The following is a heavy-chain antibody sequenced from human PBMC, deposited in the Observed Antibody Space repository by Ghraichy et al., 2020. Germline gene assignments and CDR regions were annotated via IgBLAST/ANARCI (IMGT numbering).Heavy chain of an antibody. D-gene: IGHD2/OR15-2a*01. V-gene: IGHV3-30*03. CDR3: ARGPRHCNSIDCYAAGAFDN. CDR1: GFIFSDYA. CDR2: ISYDGGHD. J-gene: IGHJ3*02. Sequence: GESLNISCAASGFIFSDYAMHWVRQAPGKGLEWVAVISYDGGHDSYVDSVKGRFTISRDSSQNTMSLQMNNVRAGDTAVYYCARGPRHCNSIDCYAAGAFDNWGRGTKVTVSS.